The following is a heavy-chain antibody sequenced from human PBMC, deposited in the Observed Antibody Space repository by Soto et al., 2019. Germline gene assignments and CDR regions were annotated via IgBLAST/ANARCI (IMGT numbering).Heavy chain of an antibody. Sequence: QVQLMQSGAEVKKPGSSVKVSCKASGGTFSSYAISWVRQAPGQGLEWMGGIIPISGTANYAQKFQGRVTITADESTSTAYMELSSLRSEDTAVYYCARSQGSRTSLEIYYYYYYGMDVWGQGTTVTVSS. V-gene: IGHV1-69*01. CDR2: IIPISGTA. D-gene: IGHD2-2*01. CDR3: ARSQGSRTSLEIYYYYYYGMDV. J-gene: IGHJ6*02. CDR1: GGTFSSYA.